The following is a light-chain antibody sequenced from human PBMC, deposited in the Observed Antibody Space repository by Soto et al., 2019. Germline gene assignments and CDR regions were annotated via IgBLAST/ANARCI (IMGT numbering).Light chain of an antibody. CDR2: RAS. CDR1: QSVSSL. CDR3: HQYNNWPIT. V-gene: IGKV3-15*01. Sequence: VLTQSPATLSVSPGETATLSCWASQSVSSLLAWYQQKPGQSPRLLIYRASTRGTGLADRCSGSGSGTEFTLTISSLQSEDLAVYYCHQYNNWPITLGQGTRL. J-gene: IGKJ5*01.